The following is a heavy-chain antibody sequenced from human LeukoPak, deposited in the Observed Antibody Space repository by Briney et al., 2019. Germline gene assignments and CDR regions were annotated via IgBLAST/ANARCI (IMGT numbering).Heavy chain of an antibody. CDR3: AKLHDFWSGYDDY. CDR2: IGGSGGST. D-gene: IGHD3-3*01. CDR1: GFTFSSYA. Sequence: PGGSLRLSCVASGFTFSSYAMSWVRQAPGKGLEWVSAIGGSGGSTYYADSVKGRFTISRGNSKNTLSLQMNSLRAEDTAVYYCAKLHDFWSGYDDYWGQGTLVTVSS. V-gene: IGHV3-23*01. J-gene: IGHJ4*02.